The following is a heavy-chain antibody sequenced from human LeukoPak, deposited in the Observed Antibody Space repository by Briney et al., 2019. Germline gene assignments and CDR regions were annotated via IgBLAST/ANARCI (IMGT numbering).Heavy chain of an antibody. V-gene: IGHV3-66*02. CDR1: GFTVSSNY. J-gene: IGHJ4*02. D-gene: IGHD6-19*01. Sequence: SGGSLRLSCAASGFTVSSNYMSWVRQAPGKGLEWVSVVYSGGSTYYADSVKGRFTISRDNSKNTMYLQMNSLRPEDTAVYYCARGDRYTSGSFDYWGQGTLVTVSS. CDR3: ARGDRYTSGSFDY. CDR2: VYSGGST.